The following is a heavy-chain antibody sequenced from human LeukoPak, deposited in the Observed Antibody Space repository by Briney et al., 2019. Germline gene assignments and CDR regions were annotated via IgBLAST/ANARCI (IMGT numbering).Heavy chain of an antibody. CDR1: GFPFSSYA. Sequence: GGSLRLSCAASGFPFSSYAMTWVRQAPGKGLEGGSVISGSGGSTYYADSVKGRFTISRDISKNTVYLQMNSLRAEDTAVYYCARDQYRRLTGDGDAFDIWGQGTMITVSS. V-gene: IGHV3-23*01. D-gene: IGHD7-27*01. CDR3: ARDQYRRLTGDGDAFDI. J-gene: IGHJ3*02. CDR2: ISGSGGST.